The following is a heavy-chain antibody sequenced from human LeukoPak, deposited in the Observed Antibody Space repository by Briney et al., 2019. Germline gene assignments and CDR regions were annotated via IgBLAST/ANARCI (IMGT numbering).Heavy chain of an antibody. CDR2: ISSSSSYI. CDR1: GFTFSSYS. V-gene: IGHV3-21*01. J-gene: IGHJ1*01. D-gene: IGHD2-21*02. Sequence: TRGSLRLSCAASGFTFSSYSMNWVRQAPGKGLEWVSSISSSSSYIYYADSVKGRFTISRDNAKNSLYLQMNSLRAEDTAVYYCARDVVVSAILFQHWGQGTLVTVSS. CDR3: ARDVVVSAILFQH.